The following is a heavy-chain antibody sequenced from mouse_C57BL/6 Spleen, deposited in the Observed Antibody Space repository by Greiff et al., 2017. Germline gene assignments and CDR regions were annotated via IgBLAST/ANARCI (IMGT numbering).Heavy chain of an antibody. CDR3: VRHEGYFDY. CDR2: IRSKSNNYAT. Sequence: EAGGGLVQPKGSLKLSCAASGFSFNTYAMNWVRQAPGKGLEWVARIRSKSNNYATYYADSVKDRFTISRDDSESMLYLQLNNLKTEDTAMYYCVRHEGYFDYWGQGTTLTVSS. J-gene: IGHJ2*01. V-gene: IGHV10-1*01. CDR1: GFSFNTYA.